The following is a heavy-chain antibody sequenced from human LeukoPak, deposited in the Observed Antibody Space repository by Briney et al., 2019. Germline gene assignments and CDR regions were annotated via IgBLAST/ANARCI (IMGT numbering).Heavy chain of an antibody. CDR3: ARNYYDSSGDDAFDI. CDR1: GGTFISYA. CDR2: IIPIFGTA. D-gene: IGHD3-22*01. J-gene: IGHJ3*02. V-gene: IGHV1-69*05. Sequence: GASVKVSCKASGGTFISYAISWVRQAPGQGLEWMGGIIPIFGTANYAQKFQGRVTITTDESTSTAYMELSSLRSEDTAVYYCARNYYDSSGDDAFDIWGQGTMVTVSS.